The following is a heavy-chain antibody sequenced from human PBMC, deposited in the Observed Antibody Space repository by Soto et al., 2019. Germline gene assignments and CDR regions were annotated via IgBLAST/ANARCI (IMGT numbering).Heavy chain of an antibody. Sequence: ASVKVSCKASGYTFTSYGISWVRQAPGQGLEWMGWISAYNGNTNYAQKLQGRVTMTTDTSTSTAYMELRSLRSDDTAVYYCARATIFVPYYYYYGMDVWGQETTVTVSS. J-gene: IGHJ6*02. D-gene: IGHD3-3*01. V-gene: IGHV1-18*01. CDR3: ARATIFVPYYYYYGMDV. CDR2: ISAYNGNT. CDR1: GYTFTSYG.